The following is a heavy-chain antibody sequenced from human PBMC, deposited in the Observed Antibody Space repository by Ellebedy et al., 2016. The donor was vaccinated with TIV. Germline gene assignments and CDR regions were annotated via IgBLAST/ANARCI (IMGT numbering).Heavy chain of an antibody. Sequence: GESLKISCVASGFSFSNYCMHWVRQAPGKGLECVAVIWFKGRDRHYADSVKGRFNIPRDNPKSTLYLQMNSLRVEDTAVYYCARDEGRDAAMDVWGLGTTVTVSS. V-gene: IGHV3-33*01. J-gene: IGHJ6*02. CDR1: GFSFSNYC. D-gene: IGHD5-24*01. CDR3: ARDEGRDAAMDV. CDR2: IWFKGRDR.